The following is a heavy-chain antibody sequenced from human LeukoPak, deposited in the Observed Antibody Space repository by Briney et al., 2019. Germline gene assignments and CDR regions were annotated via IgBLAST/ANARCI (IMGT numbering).Heavy chain of an antibody. CDR3: ARLRGAMTPVTSDFDY. V-gene: IGHV4-39*01. CDR1: GGSISSSTYY. Sequence: KASETLSLTCTVSGGSISSSTYYWSWIRQPPGKGLEWIGSGFYSGSAYYNPSLKSRVTISVDTSKNQFSLNLSSLTAADTAVYYCARLRGAMTPVTSDFDYWGQGTLVTVSS. CDR2: GFYSGSA. J-gene: IGHJ4*02. D-gene: IGHD4-17*01.